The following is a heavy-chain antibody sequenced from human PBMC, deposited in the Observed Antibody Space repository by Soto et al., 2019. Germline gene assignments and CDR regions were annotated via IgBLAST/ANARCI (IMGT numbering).Heavy chain of an antibody. CDR2: ILPVFGTA. J-gene: IGHJ3*02. D-gene: IGHD4-17*01. Sequence: QVHLVQSGAEVKKPGSSVKVSCKACGGTFSTSSINWLRQAPGQRPEWMGNILPVFGTADYAQKFRDRVTITADKSTNTAYMELRSLFSEDAAVYYCARGHEYGGNSDAFDIWGQGTVVTVSS. CDR1: GGTFSTSS. CDR3: ARGHEYGGNSDAFDI. V-gene: IGHV1-69*14.